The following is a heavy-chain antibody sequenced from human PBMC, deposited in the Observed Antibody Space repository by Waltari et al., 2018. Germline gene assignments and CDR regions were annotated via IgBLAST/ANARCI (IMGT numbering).Heavy chain of an antibody. D-gene: IGHD1-26*01. CDR1: GFTFSSYA. CDR2: PSASGSRT. CDR3: AMSLTVLVRADH. Sequence: EVRLVESGGGLVKPGGSLRLSCAASGFTFSSYAMNWVRQAPGKGTGWVAGPSASGSRTFYAASVKGRFTISRDNSNNTLYAQMTSLTPEDTATYYCAMSLTVLVRADHWGQGTLVAVSS. J-gene: IGHJ4*02. V-gene: IGHV3-23*04.